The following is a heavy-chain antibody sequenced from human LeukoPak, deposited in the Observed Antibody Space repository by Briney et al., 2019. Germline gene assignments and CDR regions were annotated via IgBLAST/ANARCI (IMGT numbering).Heavy chain of an antibody. CDR1: GFTFSSYE. CDR3: ARVEGGSGYDY. J-gene: IGHJ4*02. V-gene: IGHV3-48*03. Sequence: PGGSLRLSCEASGFTFSSYEMNWVRQAPGKGLEWVSYISSSGSTIYYADSVKGRFTISRDNAKNSLYLQMNSLRAEDTAVYYCARVEGGSGYDYWGQGTLVSVSS. D-gene: IGHD3-3*01. CDR2: ISSSGSTI.